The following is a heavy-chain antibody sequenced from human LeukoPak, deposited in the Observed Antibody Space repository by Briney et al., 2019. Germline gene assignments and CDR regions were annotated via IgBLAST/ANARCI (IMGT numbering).Heavy chain of an antibody. Sequence: SETLSLTCTVSGYSISSGYYWGWIRQPPGKGLEWIGSNYHGGSTYYNPSLKSRVTISVDTSKNQFSLKLSSVTAADTAVYYCAGSDKKTWTYMDVWGKGTTVTVSS. CDR2: NYHGGST. V-gene: IGHV4-38-2*02. CDR3: AGSDKKTWTYMDV. CDR1: GYSISSGYY. D-gene: IGHD1-26*01. J-gene: IGHJ6*03.